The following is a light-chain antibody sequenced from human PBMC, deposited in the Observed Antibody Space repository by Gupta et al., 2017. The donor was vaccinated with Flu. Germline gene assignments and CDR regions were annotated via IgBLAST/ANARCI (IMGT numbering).Light chain of an antibody. CDR3: QQYDDWPPLT. J-gene: IGKJ4*01. Sequence: EIVMTQSPGTLSVSPGERVTLSCRASQSVSTKVAWYQQKPGQAPRLLIYDASTRATGIPARFTGSGSGTEFTLLISSLQSEDFALYYCQQYDDWPPLTFGGGTKVDVK. V-gene: IGKV3-15*01. CDR2: DAS. CDR1: QSVSTK.